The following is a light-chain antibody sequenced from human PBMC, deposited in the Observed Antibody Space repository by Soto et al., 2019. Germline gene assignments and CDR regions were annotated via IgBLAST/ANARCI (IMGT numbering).Light chain of an antibody. CDR3: SSYRTGGSYV. CDR2: EVI. J-gene: IGLJ1*01. Sequence: QSALTQHASVSGSPGQSITISCTGTSSDVGGYEYVSWYQQYPGKAPKLMIYEVIDRPAGAPRRFSGSKSGNTASLTITGLQAEDEADYYCSSYRTGGSYVFGTGTKLTVL. V-gene: IGLV2-14*01. CDR1: SSDVGGYEY.